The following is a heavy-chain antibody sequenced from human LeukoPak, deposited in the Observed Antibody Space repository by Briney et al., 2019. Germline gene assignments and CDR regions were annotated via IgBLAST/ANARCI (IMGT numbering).Heavy chain of an antibody. CDR2: ISYSGGT. V-gene: IGHV4-59*13. Sequence: SETLSLTCTVSGDSISNYYWSWIRHPPGRGLEWIGYISYSGGTNYNPSLKSRVTISVDTSKSQFSLKLSSVTAADTAVYYCARDSLGYWYFDLWGRGTLVTVSS. CDR3: ARDSLGYWYFDL. CDR1: GDSISNYY. J-gene: IGHJ2*01.